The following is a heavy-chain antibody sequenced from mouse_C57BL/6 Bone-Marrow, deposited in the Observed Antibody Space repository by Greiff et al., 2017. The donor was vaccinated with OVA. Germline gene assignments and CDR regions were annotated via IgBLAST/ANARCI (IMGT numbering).Heavy chain of an antibody. V-gene: IGHV1-54*01. CDR3: ARFEDYDEGEGGY. CDR1: GYAFTNYL. D-gene: IGHD2-4*01. CDR2: INPGSGGP. Sequence: QVQLQQSGAELVRPGTSVKVSCKASGYAFTNYLIEWVKQRPGQGLEWIGVINPGSGGPNYNEKFQGKATLTADKSSSTAYMQLSSLTSEDSAVYFCARFEDYDEGEGGYWGQGTTLTVAS. J-gene: IGHJ2*01.